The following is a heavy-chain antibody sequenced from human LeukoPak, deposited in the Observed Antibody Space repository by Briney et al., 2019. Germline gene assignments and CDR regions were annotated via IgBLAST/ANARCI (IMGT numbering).Heavy chain of an antibody. CDR1: GFTFRKYW. V-gene: IGHV3-74*01. CDR3: ARDRGGSAFDI. Sequence: GGSLRLSCAPSGFTFRKYWMHWVRQAPRKGLVWVSRINSDGSSTSYADSVKGRFTISRDNAKNTLYLQMNSLRAEDTAVYHCARDRGGSAFDILGQGTMVTVSS. CDR2: INSDGSST. D-gene: IGHD3-10*01. J-gene: IGHJ3*02.